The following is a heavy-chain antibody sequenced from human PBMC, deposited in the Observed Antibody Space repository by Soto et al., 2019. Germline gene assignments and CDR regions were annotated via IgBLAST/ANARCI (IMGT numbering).Heavy chain of an antibody. D-gene: IGHD4-17*01. CDR2: ISYDGSNK. J-gene: IGHJ4*02. Sequence: GGSLRLSCAASGFTFSSYAMHWVRQAPGKGLEWVAVISYDGSNKYYADSVKGRFTISRDNSKNTLYLQMNSLRAEDTAVYYCARGAVTTLSEPHDYWGQGTLVTVSS. V-gene: IGHV3-30-3*01. CDR1: GFTFSSYA. CDR3: ARGAVTTLSEPHDY.